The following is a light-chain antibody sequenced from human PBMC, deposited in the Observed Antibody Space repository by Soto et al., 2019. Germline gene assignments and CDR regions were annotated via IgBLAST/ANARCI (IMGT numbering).Light chain of an antibody. V-gene: IGKV3-15*01. Sequence: EVLMTQSPDTLYVSPGERVTLSCRASQSVSDNLAWYQQKPGQGPRPLVYRASTRTLGIPARFSGSESGTEFTLTISSLQSEDFAVYYCQQYNSWPITFGQGTRLEIK. CDR2: RAS. CDR1: QSVSDN. J-gene: IGKJ5*01. CDR3: QQYNSWPIT.